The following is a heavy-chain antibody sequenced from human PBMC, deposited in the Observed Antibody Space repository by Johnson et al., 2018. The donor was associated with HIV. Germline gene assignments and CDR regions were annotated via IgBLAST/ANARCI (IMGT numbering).Heavy chain of an antibody. CDR1: GFTFSSYG. D-gene: IGHD2-8*02. Sequence: QVQLVESGGGVVQPGGSLRLSCAASGFTFSSYGMHWVRQAPGKGLEWVAFIRYDGSNNYYADSVQGRFTISRDNSKNTLYLQMNSLRAEDTAVYYCAKAFSYCAGGSGYPHRYPRYAFVIWGQGTMVTVSS. J-gene: IGHJ3*02. V-gene: IGHV3-30*02. CDR2: IRYDGSNN. CDR3: AKAFSYCAGGSGYPHRYPRYAFVI.